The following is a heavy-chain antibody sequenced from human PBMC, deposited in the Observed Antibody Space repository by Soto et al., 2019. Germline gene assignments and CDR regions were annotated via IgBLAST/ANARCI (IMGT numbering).Heavy chain of an antibody. Sequence: EVQLLESGGGLVQPGGSLRLSCAASGFTFSSYAMSWVGQARGKGLEWVSALSGIGVSTYYADSVKGRFTISRDNSKKTLYLQMNSLKSEDTVVYYCAKARAQYSDFWSGYPVACWGQGSRVTVSS. D-gene: IGHD3-3*01. CDR1: GFTFSSYA. CDR3: AKARAQYSDFWSGYPVAC. V-gene: IGHV3-23*01. CDR2: LSGIGVST. J-gene: IGHJ4*02.